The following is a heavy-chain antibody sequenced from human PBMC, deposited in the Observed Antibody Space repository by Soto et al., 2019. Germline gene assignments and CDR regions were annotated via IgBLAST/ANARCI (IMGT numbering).Heavy chain of an antibody. V-gene: IGHV3-72*01. J-gene: IGHJ3*02. CDR1: GFTFSDHY. CDR3: ARGWRSVDM. CDR2: SRNKASGYTT. Sequence: EVQLVESGGGLVQPGGSLRLSCAASGFTFSDHYMDWVRQAPGKGLEWIARSRNKASGYTTVYAASVRGKFTISSDDSGGSLDLQLNSLYPEGTAVYYCARGWRSVDMGGRGTVVTVSS.